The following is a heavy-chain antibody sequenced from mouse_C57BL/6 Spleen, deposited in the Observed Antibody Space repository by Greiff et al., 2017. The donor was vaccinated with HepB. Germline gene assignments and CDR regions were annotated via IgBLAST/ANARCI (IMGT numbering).Heavy chain of an antibody. CDR2: IWTGGGT. J-gene: IGHJ4*01. Sequence: VHLVESGPGLVAPSQSLSITCTVSGFSFTSYAISWVRQPPGKGLEWLGVIWTGGGTNYNSALKSRLSISKDNSKSQVFLKMNSLQTDDTARYYCARNRYDYDDGFYAMDYWGQGTSVTVSS. CDR3: ARNRYDYDDGFYAMDY. CDR1: GFSFTSYA. D-gene: IGHD2-4*01. V-gene: IGHV2-9-1*01.